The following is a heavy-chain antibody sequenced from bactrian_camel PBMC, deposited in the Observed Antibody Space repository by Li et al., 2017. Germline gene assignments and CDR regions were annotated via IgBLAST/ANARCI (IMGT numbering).Heavy chain of an antibody. J-gene: IGHJ4*01. Sequence: HVQLVESGGGLVQPGGSLRLSGAASGFTFSRYYMSWVRQAPGKGLEWVCSIYSDGDNTYYADSVKGRFTISRDDAKKVALRINSLKSEDTARYYCATSMAYGASWSFLREYNYWGQGTQVTVS. D-gene: IGHD6*01. CDR2: IYSDGDNT. V-gene: IGHV3-2*01. CDR1: GFTFSRYY. CDR3: ATSMAYGASWSFLREYNY.